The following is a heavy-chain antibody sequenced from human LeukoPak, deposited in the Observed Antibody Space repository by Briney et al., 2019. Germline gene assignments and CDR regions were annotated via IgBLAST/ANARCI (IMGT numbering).Heavy chain of an antibody. CDR2: IRNKANSYTT. CDR1: GFTFSSCA. D-gene: IGHD1-26*01. Sequence: GGSLRLSCAASGFTFSSCAMSWVRQAPGKGLEWVGRIRNKANSYTTEYAASVQGRFTVSRDDSKNSLYLQMNSMKTEDTAVYYCTRLVGANDWGQGTLVTVSS. J-gene: IGHJ4*02. V-gene: IGHV3-72*01. CDR3: TRLVGAND.